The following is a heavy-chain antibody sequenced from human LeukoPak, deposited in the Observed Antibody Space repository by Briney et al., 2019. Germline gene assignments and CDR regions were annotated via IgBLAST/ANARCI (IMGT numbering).Heavy chain of an antibody. Sequence: PGRSLRFSCAASGFTVTSYGMHWVRQAPGKGLEWVAVIWYDGGKKYYADSVKGRFTISRDNSKNTLYLQMISLRAEDTAVYYCARGGYDLWSGYRIDFWGQGTLVTVSS. CDR1: GFTVTSYG. J-gene: IGHJ4*02. V-gene: IGHV3-33*01. D-gene: IGHD3-3*01. CDR3: ARGGYDLWSGYRIDF. CDR2: IWYDGGKK.